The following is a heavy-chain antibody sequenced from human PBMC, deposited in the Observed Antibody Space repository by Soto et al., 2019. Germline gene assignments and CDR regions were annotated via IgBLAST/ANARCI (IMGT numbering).Heavy chain of an antibody. V-gene: IGHV3-7*01. D-gene: IGHD3-3*01. CDR2: IKQDGSET. Sequence: GGSLRLSCAASGFTFSRYWMHWVRQAPGEGLEWVAHIKQDGSETYYVDSVEGRFTISRDNAKNSLSLQMNSLRAEDTAVYYCARASLAIFGVVIITWFDPWGQGTLVTVSS. J-gene: IGHJ5*02. CDR3: ARASLAIFGVVIITWFDP. CDR1: GFTFSRYW.